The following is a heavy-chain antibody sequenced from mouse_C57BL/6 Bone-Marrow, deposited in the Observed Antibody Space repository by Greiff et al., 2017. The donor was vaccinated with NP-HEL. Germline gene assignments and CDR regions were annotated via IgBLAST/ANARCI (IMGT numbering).Heavy chain of an antibody. J-gene: IGHJ3*01. CDR2: ICYDGSN. CDR1: GYSITSGYY. V-gene: IGHV3-6*01. CDR3: ASRMVTPFAY. D-gene: IGHD2-2*01. Sequence: EVQLVESGPGLVKPSQSLSLTCPVTGYSITSGYYWTWIRQFPGNKLEWMGYICYDGSNNYNPSLKNRISITRDTSKNQFFLKLNSVTTEDTATYYCASRMVTPFAYWGQGTLVTVSA.